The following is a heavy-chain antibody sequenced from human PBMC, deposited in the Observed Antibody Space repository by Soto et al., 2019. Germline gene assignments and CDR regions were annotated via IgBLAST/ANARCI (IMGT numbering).Heavy chain of an antibody. CDR2: IYYSGST. J-gene: IGHJ4*02. CDR3: ARRYGSAIDY. CDR1: DGTIGSWY. Sequence: SETLSLTCTVPDGTIGSWYWSWIRQPPGKGLEWIGYIYYSGSTNCNPSLKSRVTISVDTSKNQFSLKLSSVTAADTAVYYCARRYGSAIDYWGQGTLVTVS. D-gene: IGHD1-26*01. V-gene: IGHV4-59*08.